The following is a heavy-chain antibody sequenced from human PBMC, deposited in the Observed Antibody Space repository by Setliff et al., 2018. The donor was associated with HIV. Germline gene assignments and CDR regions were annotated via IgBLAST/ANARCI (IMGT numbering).Heavy chain of an antibody. Sequence: SETLSLTCTVSGASISSSRYYWGWIRQTPGKGLEWIGTIFYSGSTYYNPSVKSRVTISVDTSKNQFSLKLSSVTAADTAVYYCARHDPDYGDYFGYFDYWGQGTLVTVSS. CDR2: IFYSGST. CDR1: GASISSSRYY. V-gene: IGHV4-39*01. CDR3: ARHDPDYGDYFGYFDY. D-gene: IGHD4-17*01. J-gene: IGHJ4*02.